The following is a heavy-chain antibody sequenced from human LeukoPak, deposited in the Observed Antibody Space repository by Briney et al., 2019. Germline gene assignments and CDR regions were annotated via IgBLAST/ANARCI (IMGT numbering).Heavy chain of an antibody. CDR1: GFTFSSYG. V-gene: IGHV3-30*18. J-gene: IGHJ4*02. CDR3: AKWYYGSGSYYNAPRDY. Sequence: PGRSLRLSCAASGFTFSSYGMPWVRQAPGKGLEWVAVISYDGSNKYYADSVKGRFTISRDNSKNTLYLQMNSLRAEDTAVYYCAKWYYGSGSYYNAPRDYWGQGTLVTVSS. CDR2: ISYDGSNK. D-gene: IGHD3-10*01.